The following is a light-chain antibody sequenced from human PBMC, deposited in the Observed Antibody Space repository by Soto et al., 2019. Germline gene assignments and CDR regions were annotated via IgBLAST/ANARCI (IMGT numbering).Light chain of an antibody. J-gene: IGLJ2*01. CDR2: GNI. CDR1: SSNIGAGYD. CDR3: QSYDSSLSGSI. Sequence: QSALTQPPSVSGAPGQRVTISCTGSSSNIGAGYDVHWYQQLPGTAPKLLIYGNITRPSGVTDRFSGSKSGTSASLAITGLQAEDEADYDCQSYDSSLSGSIFGGGTKLTVL. V-gene: IGLV1-40*01.